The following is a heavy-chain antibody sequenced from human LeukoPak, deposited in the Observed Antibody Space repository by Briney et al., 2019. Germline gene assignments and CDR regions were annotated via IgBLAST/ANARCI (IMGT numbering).Heavy chain of an antibody. V-gene: IGHV3-66*01. J-gene: IGHJ4*02. D-gene: IGHD2-2*01. Sequence: GGSLRLSCAASGFTVSSNYMSCVRQAPRKGLGWDSVIYSGGRTHSADSVKSSFTTSRDNPKSTLYLQMNSLRAEDTAVYYCARDPEVVPAAMSTGYWGQGTLVTASS. CDR2: IYSGGRT. CDR3: ARDPEVVPAAMSTGY. CDR1: GFTVSSNY.